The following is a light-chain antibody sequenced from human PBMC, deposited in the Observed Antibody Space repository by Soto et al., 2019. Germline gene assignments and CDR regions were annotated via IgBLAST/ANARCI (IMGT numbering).Light chain of an antibody. J-gene: IGKJ5*01. CDR2: GAS. V-gene: IGKV3-20*01. CDR3: QQHGSSPIT. Sequence: EIVLTQSPATLSFSPGERATLSCRASQSVSIKLAWYQQKPGQTPRLLIYGASSRATGIPDRFSGSGSGTDFTLTISRLEPEDFAVYYCQQHGSSPITFGQGTRLEIK. CDR1: QSVSIK.